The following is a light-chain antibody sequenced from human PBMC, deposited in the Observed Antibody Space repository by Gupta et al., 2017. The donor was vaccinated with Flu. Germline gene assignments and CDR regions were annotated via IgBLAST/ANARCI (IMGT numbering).Light chain of an antibody. J-gene: IGLJ1*01. CDR2: GNN. Sequence: QPVLPQPPSVSAAPAQRATISCTGSSSNIGAGYDVHWYQQLPGTAPQPLLYGNNNRPSGVPDRFSGSKSGASASLAITGLQAEDEADYYGQSYDNSLSAPVVFGTGTKLTVL. CDR1: SSNIGAGYD. CDR3: QSYDNSLSAPVV. V-gene: IGLV1-40*03.